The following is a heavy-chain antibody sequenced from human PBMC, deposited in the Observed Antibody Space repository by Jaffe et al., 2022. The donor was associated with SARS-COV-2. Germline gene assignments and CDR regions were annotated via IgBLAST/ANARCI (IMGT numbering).Heavy chain of an antibody. CDR1: GGSISSYY. Sequence: QVQLQESGPGLVKPSETLSLTCTVSGGSISSYYWSWIRQPPGKGLEWIGYIYYSGSTKYNPSLKSRVTISVDTSKNQFSLRLSSVTAADTAVYYCARYSGYDWTFEYWGQGTLVTVSS. V-gene: IGHV4-59*01. CDR3: ARYSGYDWTFEY. CDR2: IYYSGST. D-gene: IGHD5-12*01. J-gene: IGHJ4*02.